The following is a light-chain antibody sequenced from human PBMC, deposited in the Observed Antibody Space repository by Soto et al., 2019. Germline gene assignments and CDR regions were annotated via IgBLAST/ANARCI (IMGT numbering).Light chain of an antibody. CDR2: DVS. Sequence: QSALTQPASVSGSPGQSITISCTGTSSDVGGYNYVSWYQQHPGKAPTLMIYDVSNRPSGVSNRFSGSKSGNTASLTISGLQAEDEADYYCSSYTSSSTLSYVFGTGTKLTVL. CDR3: SSYTSSSTLSYV. CDR1: SSDVGGYNY. V-gene: IGLV2-14*01. J-gene: IGLJ1*01.